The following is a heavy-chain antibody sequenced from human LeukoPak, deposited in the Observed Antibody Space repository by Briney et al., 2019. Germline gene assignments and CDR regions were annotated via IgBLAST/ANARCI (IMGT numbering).Heavy chain of an antibody. J-gene: IGHJ4*02. V-gene: IGHV3-23*01. D-gene: IGHD4-17*01. CDR2: ISGSGGST. Sequence: AGGSLRLSCAASGFTFSSYAMSWVRQAPGKGLEWVSAISGSGGSTYYADSVKGRFTISRDNSKNTLYLQMNSLRAEDTAVYYCVKAVGQHDYGVDFWGQGTLVTVSS. CDR1: GFTFSSYA. CDR3: VKAVGQHDYGVDF.